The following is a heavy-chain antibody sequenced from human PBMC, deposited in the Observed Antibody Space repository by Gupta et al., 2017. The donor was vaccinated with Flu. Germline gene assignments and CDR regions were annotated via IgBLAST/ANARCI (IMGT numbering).Heavy chain of an antibody. Sequence: QAQLQESGPGLVKPSETLSLTCTVSGGSISSYYWSWIRQPPGKGLEWIGYIYYSGSTNYNPSLKSRVTISVDTSKNQFSLKLSSVTAADTAVYYCARALPYCSGGSCHPDAFDIWGQGTMVTVSS. CDR2: IYYSGST. J-gene: IGHJ3*02. D-gene: IGHD2-15*01. CDR3: ARALPYCSGGSCHPDAFDI. CDR1: GGSISSYY. V-gene: IGHV4-59*01.